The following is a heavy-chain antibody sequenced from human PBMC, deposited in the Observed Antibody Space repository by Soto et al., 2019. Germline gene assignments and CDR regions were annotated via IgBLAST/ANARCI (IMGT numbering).Heavy chain of an antibody. D-gene: IGHD2-15*01. V-gene: IGHV1-18*01. J-gene: IGHJ4*02. CDR1: GYTLTSYG. CDR3: AREYCSGGSCYGGGY. Sequence: QVQLVQSGAEVKEPGASVKVSCKASGYTLTSYGISWVRQAPGQGLEWMGWISTYNSDTKYAHKFQARVTRTTDTSTSTAYMELRSLRSDDTAVYYCAREYCSGGSCYGGGYWGQGTLVTVSS. CDR2: ISTYNSDT.